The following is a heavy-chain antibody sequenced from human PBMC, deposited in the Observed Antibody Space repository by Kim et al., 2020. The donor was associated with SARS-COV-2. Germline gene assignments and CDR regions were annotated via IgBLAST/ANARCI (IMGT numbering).Heavy chain of an antibody. J-gene: IGHJ4*02. D-gene: IGHD5-18*01. CDR1: GGSFSGYY. Sequence: SETLSLTCAVYGGSFSGYYWSWIRQPPGKGLEWIGEINHSGSTNYNPSLKSRVTISVDTSKNQFSLKLSSVTAADTAVYYCARGAFGYSHGRGGYYFDYWGQGTLVTVSS. V-gene: IGHV4-34*01. CDR2: INHSGST. CDR3: ARGAFGYSHGRGGYYFDY.